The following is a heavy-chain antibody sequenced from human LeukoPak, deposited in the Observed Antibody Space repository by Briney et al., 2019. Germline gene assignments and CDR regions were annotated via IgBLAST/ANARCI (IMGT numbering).Heavy chain of an antibody. CDR2: ISSSSSYI. D-gene: IGHD6-19*01. V-gene: IGHV3-11*06. CDR1: GFTFSDYY. CDR3: ARDRSGWPFDY. Sequence: GGSLRLSCAASGFTFSDYYMSWIRQAPGKGLEWVSSISSSSSYIYYADSVKGRFTISRDNAKNSLYLQMNSLRAEDTAVYYCARDRSGWPFDYWGQGTLVTVSS. J-gene: IGHJ4*02.